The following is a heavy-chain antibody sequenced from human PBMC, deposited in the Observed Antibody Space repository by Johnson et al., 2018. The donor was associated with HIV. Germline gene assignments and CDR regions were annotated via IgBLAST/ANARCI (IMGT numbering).Heavy chain of an antibody. CDR3: AGGKGAEGGLDSFDI. J-gene: IGHJ3*02. CDR1: GFTFDDYG. Sequence: VQLVESGGGLVQPGGSLRISCAASGFTFDDYGMSWVRQAPGKGLEWVSGINWSGGSTGYADSMKGRFTISRDNARNSSYLQMNSLRAEDTAFCFFAGGKGAEGGLDSFDIWGQGKIVTVSS. CDR2: INWSGGST. V-gene: IGHV3-20*04. D-gene: IGHD2-15*01.